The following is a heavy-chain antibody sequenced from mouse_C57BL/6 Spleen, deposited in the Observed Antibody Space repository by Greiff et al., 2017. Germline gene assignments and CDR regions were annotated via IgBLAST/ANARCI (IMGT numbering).Heavy chain of an antibody. V-gene: IGHV1-64*01. CDR2: IHPNSGST. CDR3: AREGVYYDYDEGFAY. J-gene: IGHJ3*01. CDR1: GYTFTSYW. Sequence: QVQLQQPGAELVKPGASVKLSCKASGYTFTSYWMHWVKQRPGQGLEWIGMIHPNSGSTNYNEKFKSKATLTVDKSSSTAYMQLSSLTSEDSAVXYCAREGVYYDYDEGFAYWGQGTLVTVSA. D-gene: IGHD2-4*01.